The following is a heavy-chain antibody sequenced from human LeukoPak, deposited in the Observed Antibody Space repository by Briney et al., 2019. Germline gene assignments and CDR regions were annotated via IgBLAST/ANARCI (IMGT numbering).Heavy chain of an antibody. CDR2: INHSGST. CDR3: ARTVVPAAPDDY. CDR1: GGSFSGYY. Sequence: SETLSLTCAVSGGSFSGYYWSWIRQPPGKGLEWIGEINHSGSTNYNPSLKSRVTISVDTSKNQFSLKLSSVTAADTAVYYCARTVVPAAPDDYWGQGTLVTVSS. D-gene: IGHD2-2*01. J-gene: IGHJ4*02. V-gene: IGHV4-34*01.